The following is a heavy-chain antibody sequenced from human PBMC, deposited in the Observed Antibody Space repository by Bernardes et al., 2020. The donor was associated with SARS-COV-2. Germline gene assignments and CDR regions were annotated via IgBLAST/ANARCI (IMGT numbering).Heavy chain of an antibody. J-gene: IGHJ6*02. V-gene: IGHV3-21*01. CDR1: GFTFSSYS. CDR3: ARGGIAARPDYYYGMDV. Sequence: GGSLRLSCAASGFTFSSYSMNWVRQAPGKGLEWVSSISSSGSYNYYADSVRGRFTISRDNAKNSLDLQMNSLRAEDTAVYYCARGGIAARPDYYYGMDVWGQGTTVTVSS. CDR2: ISSSGSYN. D-gene: IGHD6-6*01.